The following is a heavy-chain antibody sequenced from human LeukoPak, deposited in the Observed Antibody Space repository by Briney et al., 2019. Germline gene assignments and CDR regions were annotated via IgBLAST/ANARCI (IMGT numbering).Heavy chain of an antibody. Sequence: PGGSLRLSCAASGFTFSSYWMSWVRQAPGKGLEWVANIKQDGSEKYYVDSVKGRFTISRDNAKNSLYLQMNSLRAEDTAVYYCARDRTCVIAAAGNWFDPWGQGTLVTVSS. J-gene: IGHJ5*02. CDR1: GFTFSSYW. CDR3: ARDRTCVIAAAGNWFDP. D-gene: IGHD6-13*01. CDR2: IKQDGSEK. V-gene: IGHV3-7*01.